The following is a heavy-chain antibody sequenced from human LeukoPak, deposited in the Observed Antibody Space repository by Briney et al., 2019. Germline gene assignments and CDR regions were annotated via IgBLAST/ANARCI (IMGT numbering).Heavy chain of an antibody. Sequence: KPSGTLSLTCAVSGGSISSSNWWSWVRQPPGKGLEWIGEIYHSGSTNYNPSLKSRVTISVDTSKNQFSLKLSSVTAADTAVYYCAREGYSSGWLFDYWGQGTLVTVSS. CDR3: AREGYSSGWLFDY. V-gene: IGHV4-4*02. J-gene: IGHJ4*02. CDR2: IYHSGST. D-gene: IGHD6-19*01. CDR1: GGSISSSNW.